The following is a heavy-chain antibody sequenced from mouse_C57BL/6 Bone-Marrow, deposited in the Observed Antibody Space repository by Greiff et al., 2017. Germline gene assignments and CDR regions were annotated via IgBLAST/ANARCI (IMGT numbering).Heavy chain of an antibody. J-gene: IGHJ2*01. D-gene: IGHD4-1*01. CDR1: GYTFTSYW. Sequence: VKLVESGAELVKPGASVKMSCTASGYTFTSYWITWVKQRPGQGLEWIGDIYPTSGRTNYNEKFKSKAILTVDTSSNTAYMQLSSLTSEDSAVFYCARSGPLGRSFDYWGQGTTLTVSS. CDR3: ARSGPLGRSFDY. CDR2: IYPTSGRT. V-gene: IGHV1-55*01.